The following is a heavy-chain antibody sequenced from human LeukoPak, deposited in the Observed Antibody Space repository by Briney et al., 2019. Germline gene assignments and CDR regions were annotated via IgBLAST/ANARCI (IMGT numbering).Heavy chain of an antibody. CDR1: GFTFRNAW. Sequence: GGSLGLSCAASGFTFRNAWMSWVRQAPGKGLECGGRIKSKTDGGTTDDAAPVNGRFTISRDDSKNTLYLQMNSLKTEDTAVYYCTTDRILPGYSYGYDYWGQGTLVTVSS. D-gene: IGHD5-18*01. J-gene: IGHJ4*02. CDR2: IKSKTDGGTT. CDR3: TTDRILPGYSYGYDY. V-gene: IGHV3-15*01.